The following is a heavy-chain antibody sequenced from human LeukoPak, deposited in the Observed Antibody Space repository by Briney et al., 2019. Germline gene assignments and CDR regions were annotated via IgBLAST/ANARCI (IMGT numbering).Heavy chain of an antibody. CDR1: GDSVSSNSAA. Sequence: TSQTLSLTCAISGDSVSSNSAAWNWIRQSPSRGLEWLGRTYYRSKWYNDYAESVKSRITIKPDTSKNQFSLQLNSVTPEDTAVYYCVSSADGSGSYDWFDPWGQGTLVTVSS. V-gene: IGHV6-1*01. CDR3: VSSADGSGSYDWFDP. CDR2: TYYRSKWYN. J-gene: IGHJ5*02. D-gene: IGHD3-10*01.